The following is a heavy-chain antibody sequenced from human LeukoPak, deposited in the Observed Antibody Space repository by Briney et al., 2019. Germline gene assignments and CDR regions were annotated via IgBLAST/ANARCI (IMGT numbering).Heavy chain of an antibody. J-gene: IGHJ5*02. CDR1: GYTLTELS. CDR2: FDPEDGET. V-gene: IGHV1-24*01. Sequence: ASVKVSCKVSGYTLTELSMHWVRQAPGKGLEWMGGFDPEDGETIYAQKFQGRVTMTEDTSTDTAYMELSSLRSEDTAVYYCARISGGTNWFDPWGQGTLVTVSS. CDR3: ARISGGTNWFDP. D-gene: IGHD2-15*01.